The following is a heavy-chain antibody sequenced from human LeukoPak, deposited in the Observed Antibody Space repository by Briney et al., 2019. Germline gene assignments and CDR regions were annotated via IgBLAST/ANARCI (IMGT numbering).Heavy chain of an antibody. V-gene: IGHV4-39*07. CDR1: SDSISSGSYY. CDR3: GRYCSGGSCPRNAFDI. D-gene: IGHD2-15*01. CDR2: IYYTGTT. J-gene: IGHJ3*02. Sequence: SETLSLTCTVSSDSISSGSYYWGWIRQPPEKGLEGIGSIYYTGTTYYNPSLKSRVTISVDTSKNQFSLKLSSVTAADTAVYYCGRYCSGGSCPRNAFDIWGQGTMVTVSS.